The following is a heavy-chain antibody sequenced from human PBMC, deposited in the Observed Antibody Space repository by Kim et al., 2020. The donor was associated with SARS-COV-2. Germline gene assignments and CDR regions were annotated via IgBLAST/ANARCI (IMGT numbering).Heavy chain of an antibody. CDR2: GST. Sequence: GSTYSADSVKGRCTISRDNSKNTLYLQMNSLRAEDTAVYYCARGLAGPLDYWGQGTLVTVSS. CDR3: ARGLAGPLDY. J-gene: IGHJ4*02. V-gene: IGHV3-53*01. D-gene: IGHD6-13*01.